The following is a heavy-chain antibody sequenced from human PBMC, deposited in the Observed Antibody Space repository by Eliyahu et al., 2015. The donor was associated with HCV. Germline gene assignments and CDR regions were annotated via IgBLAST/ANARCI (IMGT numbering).Heavy chain of an antibody. CDR2: ISTNTGIP. CDR3: ARDYGDQGVY. V-gene: IGHV7-4-1*02. D-gene: IGHD4-17*01. J-gene: IGHJ4*02. Sequence: QVQLVQSGSXLKKPGASXKVSCKTSGYTFSSYAMNWXRQXPGQGLGWMGWISTNTGIPTYAQGFTGRFVFSLDSSVSTAYLQISSLKAEDTGVYYCARDYGDQGVYWGQGTQVTVSS. CDR1: GYTFSSYA.